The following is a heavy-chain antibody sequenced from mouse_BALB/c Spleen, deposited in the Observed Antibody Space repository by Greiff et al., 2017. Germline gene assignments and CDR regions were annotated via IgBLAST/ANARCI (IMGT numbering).Heavy chain of an antibody. CDR3: AGGNYVAWFAY. CDR1: GYAFTNYL. CDR2: INPGSGGT. D-gene: IGHD2-1*01. V-gene: IGHV1-54*01. J-gene: IGHJ3*01. Sequence: QVQLQQSGAELVRPGTSVKVSCKASGYAFTNYLIEWVKQRPGQGLEWIGVINPGSGGTNYNEKFKGKATLTADKSSSTAYMQLSSLTSDDSAVYFCAGGNYVAWFAYWGQGTLVTVSA.